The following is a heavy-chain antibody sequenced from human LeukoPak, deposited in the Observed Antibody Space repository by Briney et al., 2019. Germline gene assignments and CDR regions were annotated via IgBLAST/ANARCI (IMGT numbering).Heavy chain of an antibody. CDR1: GGSFSGYY. V-gene: IGHV4-34*01. CDR3: ARAYGSGNYNWFDP. Sequence: SETLSLTCAVYGGSFSGYYWSWIRQPPGKGLEWIGEINHSGSTNYNPSLKSRVTISVDTSKNQFSLKLSSVTAADTAVYYCARAYGSGNYNWFDPWGQGTLVTVSS. D-gene: IGHD3-10*01. J-gene: IGHJ5*02. CDR2: INHSGST.